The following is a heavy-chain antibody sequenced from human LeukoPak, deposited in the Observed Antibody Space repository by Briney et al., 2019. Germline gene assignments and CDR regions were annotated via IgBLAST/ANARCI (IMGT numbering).Heavy chain of an antibody. CDR3: ARDSPEYCSGGSCYDSFAAFDI. D-gene: IGHD2-15*01. V-gene: IGHV4-59*01. CDR2: IYYSGST. J-gene: IGHJ3*02. CDR1: GGSISSYY. Sequence: TSETLSLTCTVSGGSISSYYWSWIRQPPGKGLEWIGYIYYSGSTNYNPSLKSRVTISVDTSKNQFSLKLSSVTAADTAVYYCARDSPEYCSGGSCYDSFAAFDIWGQGTMVTVSS.